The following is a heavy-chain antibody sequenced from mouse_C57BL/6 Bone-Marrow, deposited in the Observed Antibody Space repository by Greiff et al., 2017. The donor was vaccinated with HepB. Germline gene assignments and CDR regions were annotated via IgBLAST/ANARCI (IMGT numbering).Heavy chain of an antibody. J-gene: IGHJ3*01. CDR2: IYPGDGST. Sequence: QVQLRQSGPELVKPGASVKLSCKASGYTFTNYDINWVKQRPGQGLEWIGWIYPGDGSTKYTEKFKGKATLTVDTSSNTAYLELNSLTSEDSAVYLGARWNWDCAYWGQGTLVTVAA. CDR3: ARWNWDCAY. CDR1: GYTFTNYD. D-gene: IGHD4-1*01. V-gene: IGHV1-85*01.